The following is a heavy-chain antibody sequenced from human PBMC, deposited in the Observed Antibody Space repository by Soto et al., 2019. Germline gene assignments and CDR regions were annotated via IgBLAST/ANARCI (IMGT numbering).Heavy chain of an antibody. J-gene: IGHJ4*02. V-gene: IGHV4-39*01. CDR3: VSFAEVPAPVNFFSC. CDR2: IYYTGST. Sequence: SQTRPLPCTVSGGSPNSSRYYWCWIRHPPWKRLEWIWGIYYTGSTYYNPSLRSRVTTSVDTAKNLCSLKLSSVTAAVTSVYYFVSFAEVPAPVNFFSCCGQGPPITVSS. D-gene: IGHD1-1*01. CDR1: GGSPNSSRYY.